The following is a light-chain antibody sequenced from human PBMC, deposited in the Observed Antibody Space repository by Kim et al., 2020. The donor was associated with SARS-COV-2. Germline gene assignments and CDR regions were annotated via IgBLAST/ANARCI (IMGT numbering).Light chain of an antibody. Sequence: DIQMTQSPSSLSASIGDRVTITCRASQSISYYLNWYQQKPGKAPNPLIYDAASLQSGVPSRFSGSGSGTDFTLTISSLHPEDFATYYCQQSYSLPYAFGQGTSWRS. J-gene: IGKJ2*01. V-gene: IGKV1-39*01. CDR3: QQSYSLPYA. CDR2: DAA. CDR1: QSISYY.